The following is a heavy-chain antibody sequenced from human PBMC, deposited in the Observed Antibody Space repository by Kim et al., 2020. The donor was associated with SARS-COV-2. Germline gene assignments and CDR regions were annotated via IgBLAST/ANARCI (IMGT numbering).Heavy chain of an antibody. CDR1: GGSISSYY. V-gene: IGHV4-59*08. CDR3: ARSEGEGGGVIDLYYGMDV. J-gene: IGHJ6*02. D-gene: IGHD3-16*02. Sequence: SETLSLTCTVSGGSISSYYWSWIRQPPGKGLEWIGYIYYSGSTNYNPSLKSRVTISVDTSKNQSSLKLSSVTAADTAVYYCARSEGEGGGVIDLYYGMDVWGQGTTVTVSS. CDR2: IYYSGST.